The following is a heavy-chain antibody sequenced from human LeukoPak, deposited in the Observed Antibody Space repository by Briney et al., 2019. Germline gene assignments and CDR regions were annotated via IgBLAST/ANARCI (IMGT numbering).Heavy chain of an antibody. Sequence: GGSLRLSXAASGFTFSSYEMNWVRQAPGKGMEWVSYISSGGNTIYYADSVKGRFTISRDNAKNSLYLQMNSLRAEDTAVYYCAREGTAMVSFDYWGQGTLVTVSS. D-gene: IGHD5-18*01. CDR1: GFTFSSYE. CDR2: ISSGGNTI. CDR3: AREGTAMVSFDY. J-gene: IGHJ4*02. V-gene: IGHV3-48*03.